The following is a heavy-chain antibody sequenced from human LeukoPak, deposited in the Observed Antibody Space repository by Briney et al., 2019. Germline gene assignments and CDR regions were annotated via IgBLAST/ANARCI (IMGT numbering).Heavy chain of an antibody. J-gene: IGHJ5*02. V-gene: IGHV3-74*01. CDR3: ARATAYCGGDCDST. CDR1: GFTFRSYW. D-gene: IGHD2-21*02. CDR2: INCDGSSA. Sequence: GSLRLSCAAPGFTFRSYWMHWVRQAPGKGLVWVSRINCDGSSASYAASAKGRFTISRDNAKNTLYLQMSSLRAEDTAVYYCARATAYCGGDCDSTWGQGTLVTVSS.